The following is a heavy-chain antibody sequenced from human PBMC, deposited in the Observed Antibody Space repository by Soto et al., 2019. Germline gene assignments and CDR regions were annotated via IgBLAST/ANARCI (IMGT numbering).Heavy chain of an antibody. CDR3: AREIVTAGGNNYFDP. D-gene: IGHD2-21*02. J-gene: IGHJ5*02. CDR2: VYHTGDT. Sequence: ETLSLTCGVSGGTVASRHWWMLVRESRGRVLEWIGNVYHTGDTNFNPSLQSRVTFSVDKSNNQFSLRLTSVTAADTAVYFCAREIVTAGGNNYFDPWGPGTLVTVSS. CDR1: GGTVASRHW. V-gene: IGHV4-4*01.